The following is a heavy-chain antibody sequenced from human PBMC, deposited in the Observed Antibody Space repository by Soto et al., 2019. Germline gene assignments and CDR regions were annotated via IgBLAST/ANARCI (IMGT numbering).Heavy chain of an antibody. CDR3: ARDVNFDY. CDR1: GFTVSSNH. J-gene: IGHJ4*02. Sequence: GGSLRLSCAASGFTVSSNHMSWVRQAPGKGLEWVSLIYSGGSTYYADSVKGRFTIYRDNSKNTLYLQMNSLRADDTAVYYCARDVNFDYWGQGTLVTVSS. CDR2: IYSGGST. V-gene: IGHV3-66*01.